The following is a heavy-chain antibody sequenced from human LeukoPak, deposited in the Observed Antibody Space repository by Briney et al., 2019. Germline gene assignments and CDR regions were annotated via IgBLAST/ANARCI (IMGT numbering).Heavy chain of an antibody. Sequence: PGGSLRLSCAASGFTFSSYSMNWVRQAPGKGLEWVSSISSSSYIYYADSVKGRFTISRDNAKNSLYLQMNSLRAEDTAVYYCARDHPSSGWYSPDPYYFDYWGQGTLVTVSS. J-gene: IGHJ4*02. CDR3: ARDHPSSGWYSPDPYYFDY. V-gene: IGHV3-21*01. CDR2: ISSSSYI. CDR1: GFTFSSYS. D-gene: IGHD6-19*01.